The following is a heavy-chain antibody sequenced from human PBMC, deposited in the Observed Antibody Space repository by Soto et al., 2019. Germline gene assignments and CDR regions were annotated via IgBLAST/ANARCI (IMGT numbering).Heavy chain of an antibody. CDR3: ARHAQRVAVTSAFDI. J-gene: IGHJ3*02. CDR1: GVSFSSSSYY. CDR2: IYYSGST. V-gene: IGHV4-39*01. Sequence: QLQLQESGPGLVKPSETLSLTCTVSGVSFSSSSYYWGWIRQPPGKGLELIGSIYYSGSTYYNPSLKSRVTIAVDTSKKQFSMRLRSVTAADTAVYYCARHAQRVAVTSAFDIWGQGTMVTVSS. D-gene: IGHD4-17*01.